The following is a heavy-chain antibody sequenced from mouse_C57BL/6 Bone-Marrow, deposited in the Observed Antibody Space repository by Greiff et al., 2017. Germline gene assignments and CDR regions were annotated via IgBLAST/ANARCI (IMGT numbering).Heavy chain of an antibody. CDR3: ARKTTAYSFDY. V-gene: IGHV1-80*01. CDR2: IYPGDGDT. J-gene: IGHJ2*01. D-gene: IGHD1-2*01. Sequence: QVHVKQSGAELVKPGASVKISCKASGYAFSSYWMNWVKQRPGKGLEWIGQIYPGDGDTNYNGKFKGKATLTEDKSSSPAYMQLRSLTSEDSAIYFCARKTTAYSFDYWGQGTTLTVSS. CDR1: GYAFSSYW.